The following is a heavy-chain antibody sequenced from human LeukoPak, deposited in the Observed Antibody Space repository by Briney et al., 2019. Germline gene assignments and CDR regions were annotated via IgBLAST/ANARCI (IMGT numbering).Heavy chain of an antibody. Sequence: ASVKVSCKASGYTFTSYGISWVRQAPGQGLEWMGWISAYNGNTNYAQKLQGRVTMTTDTSTSTAYMELRSLRSDDTAVYYCARVTIDNYDFWSGHYYYGMDVWAKGPRSPSP. CDR2: ISAYNGNT. CDR3: ARVTIDNYDFWSGHYYYGMDV. J-gene: IGHJ6*02. CDR1: GYTFTSYG. D-gene: IGHD3-3*01. V-gene: IGHV1-18*01.